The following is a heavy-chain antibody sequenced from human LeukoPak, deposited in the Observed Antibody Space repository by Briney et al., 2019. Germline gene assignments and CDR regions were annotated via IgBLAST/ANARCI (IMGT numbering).Heavy chain of an antibody. CDR1: RFTFSSYS. V-gene: IGHV3-21*01. Sequence: GGSLRLSCAASRFTFSSYSMNWVRQAPGKGLEWVSSISSSGNYIYYADSVKGRFTISRGNAKNSLYLQMNSLRAEDTAVYYCARDVRGSGSYPTYYYTGMDVWGQGTTVTVSS. D-gene: IGHD3-10*01. CDR2: ISSSGNYI. J-gene: IGHJ6*02. CDR3: ARDVRGSGSYPTYYYTGMDV.